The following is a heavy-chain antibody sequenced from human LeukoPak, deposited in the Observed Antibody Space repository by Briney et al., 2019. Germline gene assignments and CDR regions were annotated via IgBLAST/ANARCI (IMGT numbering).Heavy chain of an antibody. CDR1: GGSISSYY. CDR3: ARGDGDYGWFDP. Sequence: ASETLSLTCTVSGGSISSYYWSWIRQPPGNGLEWIGYIYYSGSTNYNPSLKSRVTISVDTSKNHFSLKLSSVTAADTAVYYCARGDGDYGWFDPWGQGTLVTVSS. V-gene: IGHV4-59*01. CDR2: IYYSGST. J-gene: IGHJ5*02. D-gene: IGHD4-17*01.